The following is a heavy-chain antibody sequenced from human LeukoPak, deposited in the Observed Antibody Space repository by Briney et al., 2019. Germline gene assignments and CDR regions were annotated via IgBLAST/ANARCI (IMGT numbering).Heavy chain of an antibody. CDR1: GGSISSTYW. Sequence: PSETLSLTCAVSGGSISSTYWWTWVRQPPGKGLEWIGQIYHSGNTNYNPSLKSRVTISVDKSKNQFSLKLSSLTAADTAVYYCARDGGGSDYWGQGILVTVSS. J-gene: IGHJ4*02. CDR2: IYHSGNT. D-gene: IGHD2-15*01. V-gene: IGHV4-4*02. CDR3: ARDGGGSDY.